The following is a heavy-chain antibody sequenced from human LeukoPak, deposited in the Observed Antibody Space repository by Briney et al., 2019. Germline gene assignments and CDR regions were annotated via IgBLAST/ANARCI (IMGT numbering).Heavy chain of an antibody. CDR2: IWYDGSNK. V-gene: IGHV3-33*01. CDR3: ARDSHDFWSGYYAGYFDY. Sequence: GGSLRLSCAASRFTFSSYGMHWVRQAPGKGLEWVAVIWYDGSNKYYADSVKGRFTISRDNSKNTLYLQMNSLRAEDTAVYYCARDSHDFWSGYYAGYFDYWGQGTLVTVSS. D-gene: IGHD3-3*01. J-gene: IGHJ4*02. CDR1: RFTFSSYG.